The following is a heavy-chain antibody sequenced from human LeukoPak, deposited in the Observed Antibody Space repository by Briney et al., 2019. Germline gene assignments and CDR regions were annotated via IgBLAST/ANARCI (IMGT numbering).Heavy chain of an antibody. CDR2: INHSGST. V-gene: IGHV4-34*01. CDR3: ASRTDSSSTFDY. Sequence: PSETLSLTCAVYGGSFSGYYWSWIRQPPGKGLEWIGEINHSGSTNYNPSLKSRVTISVDTSKNQFSLKLTSVTAADTAVYYCASRTDSSSTFDYWGQGTLVTVSS. D-gene: IGHD2-2*01. J-gene: IGHJ4*02. CDR1: GGSFSGYY.